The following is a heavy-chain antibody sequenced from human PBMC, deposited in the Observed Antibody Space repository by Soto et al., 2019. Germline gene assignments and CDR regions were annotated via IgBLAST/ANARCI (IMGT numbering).Heavy chain of an antibody. V-gene: IGHV3-30*18. J-gene: IGHJ3*02. CDR2: MSFDGSNE. D-gene: IGHD2-15*01. CDR3: AKDAAVAFDI. Sequence: QVHLVESGGGVVQPGRSLRLSCAASGFTFSNYGMHWVRQAPGKGLEWLAVMSFDGSNEYYADSVQGRLTISRDNSKNTLYLQMNSLRTEDTAVYHCAKDAAVAFDIWGQGTMVTGSS. CDR1: GFTFSNYG.